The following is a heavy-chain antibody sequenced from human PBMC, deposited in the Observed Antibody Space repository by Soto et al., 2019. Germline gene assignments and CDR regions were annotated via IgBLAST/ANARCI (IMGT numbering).Heavy chain of an antibody. CDR2: TYYRSKWYY. CDR1: WDRFSSNMAG. CDR3: ARGEQYSGRIFDY. V-gene: IGHV6-1*01. D-gene: IGHD1-26*01. Sequence: SQTLALTCSITWDRFSSNMAGWSWVRQSPSRGLEWLGRTYYRSKWYYEYAVSVRGRITITPDTSKNQYSLQLNSVTPEDTAVYFCARGEQYSGRIFDYWGQGTLVTVSS. J-gene: IGHJ4*01.